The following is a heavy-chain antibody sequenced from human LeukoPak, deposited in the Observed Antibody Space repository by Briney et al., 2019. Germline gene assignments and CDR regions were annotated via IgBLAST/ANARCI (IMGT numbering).Heavy chain of an antibody. CDR1: GGSISSYY. J-gene: IGHJ5*02. CDR3: ASLPPLLPSSTIFGFDP. D-gene: IGHD3-3*01. Sequence: SETLSLTCTVSGGSISSYYWSWIRQPPGKGLEWIGYIYYSGSTNYNPSLKSRVTISVDTSKNQFSLKLSSVTAADTAVYYCASLPPLLPSSTIFGFDPWGQGTLVTVSS. CDR2: IYYSGST. V-gene: IGHV4-59*01.